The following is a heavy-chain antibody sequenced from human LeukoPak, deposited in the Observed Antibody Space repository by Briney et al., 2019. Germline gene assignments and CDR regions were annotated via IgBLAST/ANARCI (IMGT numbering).Heavy chain of an antibody. Sequence: GGSLRLSCAASGFTFSSYSMNWVRQAPGKGLEWVSSISSSSSYIYYADSVKGRFTISRDNAKNSLYLQMNSLRAEDTAVYYCARVEPHYCSGGSCYGDADYWGQGTLVTVSS. CDR3: ARVEPHYCSGGSCYGDADY. CDR1: GFTFSSYS. V-gene: IGHV3-21*01. CDR2: ISSSSSYI. J-gene: IGHJ4*02. D-gene: IGHD2-15*01.